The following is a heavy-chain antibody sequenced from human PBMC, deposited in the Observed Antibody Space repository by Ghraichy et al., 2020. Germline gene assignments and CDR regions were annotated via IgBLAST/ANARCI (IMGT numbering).Heavy chain of an antibody. D-gene: IGHD2-15*01. Sequence: GGSLRLSCAASGFTFSMYWMSWVRQAPGKGLEWVANIKQDESEKYYVDSVKGRFTISRDNAKNSLYLQMNSLRAEDTAVYHCARVACSGGSCYPPYYFDFWGQGTLVTVSS. CDR1: GFTFSMYW. V-gene: IGHV3-7*01. J-gene: IGHJ4*02. CDR3: ARVACSGGSCYPPYYFDF. CDR2: IKQDESEK.